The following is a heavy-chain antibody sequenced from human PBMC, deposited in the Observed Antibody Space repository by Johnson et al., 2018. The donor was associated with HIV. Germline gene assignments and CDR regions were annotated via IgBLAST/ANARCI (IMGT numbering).Heavy chain of an antibody. Sequence: VQLVESGGSVVQPGRSLRLSCAASGFTFSGYAINWVRQAPGKGLEWVGHIKSKTDGGTTDYAAPVKGRFTISRDDSKNTLYLHMNSLKSEDTAVYYCTTESVGYYDSSGYYSVGMGGAFDIWGQGTMVTVSS. J-gene: IGHJ3*02. V-gene: IGHV3-15*01. D-gene: IGHD3-22*01. CDR3: TTESVGYYDSSGYYSVGMGGAFDI. CDR1: GFTFSGYA. CDR2: IKSKTDGGTT.